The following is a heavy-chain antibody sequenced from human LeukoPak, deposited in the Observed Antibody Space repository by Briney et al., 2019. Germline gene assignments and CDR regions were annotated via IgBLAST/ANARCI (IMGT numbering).Heavy chain of an antibody. V-gene: IGHV1-18*01. CDR1: GYTFTSYG. Sequence: ASVKVSCKASGYTFTSYGISWVRQAPGQGLEWMGWISAYNGNTNYAQKLQGRVTMTTDTSTSTAYMELRSLRSDDTAVYYCARGRANGKSTLGGVIVNPWGQGTLVTVSS. D-gene: IGHD3-16*02. J-gene: IGHJ4*02. CDR3: ARGRANGKSTLGGVIVNP. CDR2: ISAYNGNT.